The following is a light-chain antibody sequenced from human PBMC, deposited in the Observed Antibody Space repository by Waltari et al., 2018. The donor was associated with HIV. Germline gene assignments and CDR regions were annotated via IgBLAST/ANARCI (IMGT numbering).Light chain of an antibody. CDR1: SSAVGSYNL. V-gene: IGLV2-23*01. J-gene: IGLJ2*01. Sequence: QSALPQPASVSGSPGQSITISCTGTSSAVGSYNLVSWSQQHPGKAPKLMIYEGSKRPSGVSNRFSGSKSGNTASLTISGLQAEDEADYYCCSYAGSSSVVFGGGTKLTVL. CDR3: CSYAGSSSVV. CDR2: EGS.